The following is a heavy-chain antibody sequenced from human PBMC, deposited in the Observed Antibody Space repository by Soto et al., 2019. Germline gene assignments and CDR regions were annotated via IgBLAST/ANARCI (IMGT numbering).Heavy chain of an antibody. J-gene: IGHJ5*02. V-gene: IGHV3-30-3*01. CDR3: AREREVISTGWFDP. CDR1: GFTFSSYA. Sequence: QVQLVESGGGVVQPGRSLRLSCAASGFTFSSYAMHWVRQAPGKGLEWVAVISYDGSNKYYADSVKGRFTISRDNSKNTLYLQMNSVGAEDTAVYYCAREREVISTGWFDPWGQGTLVTVSS. D-gene: IGHD3-22*01. CDR2: ISYDGSNK.